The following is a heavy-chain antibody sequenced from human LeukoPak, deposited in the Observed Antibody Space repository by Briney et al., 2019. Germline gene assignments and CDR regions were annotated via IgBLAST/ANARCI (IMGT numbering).Heavy chain of an antibody. CDR3: AKDQEWELLHSDY. Sequence: GGSLRLSCAASGFTFRSYAMDWVRQAPGKGLEWVSTISGSGGSTYYADSVKGRFTISRDNSKNTLYLQMNSLRAEDSAVYYCAKDQEWELLHSDYWGQGTLVTVSS. CDR2: ISGSGGST. J-gene: IGHJ4*02. D-gene: IGHD1-26*01. V-gene: IGHV3-23*01. CDR1: GFTFRSYA.